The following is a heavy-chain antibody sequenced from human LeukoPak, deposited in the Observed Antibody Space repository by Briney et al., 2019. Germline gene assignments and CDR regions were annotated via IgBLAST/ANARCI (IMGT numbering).Heavy chain of an antibody. CDR3: ARAVPHYDTVAFAFDY. D-gene: IGHD3-16*01. CDR2: IYYSGST. V-gene: IGHV4-31*03. CDR1: GGSISSGGYY. J-gene: IGHJ4*02. Sequence: PSETLSLTCTVSGGSISSGGYYWSWIRQHPGKGLEWIGYIYYSGSTYYNPSLKSRVTISVDTSKNQFPLKLSSVTAADTAVYYCARAVPHYDTVAFAFDYWGQGTLVTVSS.